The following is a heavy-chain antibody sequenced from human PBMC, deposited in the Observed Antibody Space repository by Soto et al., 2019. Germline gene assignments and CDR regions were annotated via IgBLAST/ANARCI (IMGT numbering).Heavy chain of an antibody. D-gene: IGHD3-22*01. Sequence: PGGSLRLSCAASGFTFSSYWMHWVRQAPGKGLVWVSRINSDGSSTSYADSVKGRFTISRDNAKNTLYLQMNSLRAEDTAVYYCARESEEEGRRYYYDSSGYYSHWGQGTPVTVSS. CDR3: ARESEEEGRRYYYDSSGYYSH. J-gene: IGHJ4*02. CDR2: INSDGSST. V-gene: IGHV3-74*01. CDR1: GFTFSSYW.